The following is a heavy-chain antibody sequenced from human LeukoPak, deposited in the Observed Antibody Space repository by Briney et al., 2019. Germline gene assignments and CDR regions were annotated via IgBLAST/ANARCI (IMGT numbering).Heavy chain of an antibody. Sequence: PGGSLRLSCAASGFTFDDYAMHWVRQAPGKGLEWVSGISWNSGSIGYADSVKGRFTISRDNAKNSLYLQMNSLRAEDTALYYCAKDIGPPTVTTSKIRRNYYYGMDVWGQGTTVTVSS. CDR3: AKDIGPPTVTTSKIRRNYYYGMDV. CDR2: ISWNSGSI. V-gene: IGHV3-9*01. D-gene: IGHD4-17*01. J-gene: IGHJ6*02. CDR1: GFTFDDYA.